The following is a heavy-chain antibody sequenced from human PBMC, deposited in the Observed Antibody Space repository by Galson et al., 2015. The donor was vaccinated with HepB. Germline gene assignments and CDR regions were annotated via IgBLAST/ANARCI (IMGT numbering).Heavy chain of an antibody. CDR2: INPDGSEK. D-gene: IGHD3-10*01. CDR3: ARRISLVRGIITKPDYYYGMDV. CDR1: EFTFSSYW. Sequence: SLRLSCAASEFTFSSYWMNWVRQAPGKGLEWVANINPDGSEKYYVASLKGRFTISRDNAKNSLYLQMDSQRAEDTAVYYCARRISLVRGIITKPDYYYGMDVWGQGTTVTVAS. J-gene: IGHJ6*02. V-gene: IGHV3-7*03.